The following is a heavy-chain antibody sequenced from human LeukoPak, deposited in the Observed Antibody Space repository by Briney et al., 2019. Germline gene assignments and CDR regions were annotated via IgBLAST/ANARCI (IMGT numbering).Heavy chain of an antibody. D-gene: IGHD4-17*01. CDR3: VLCMRATVTTSSIDY. CDR2: IYYSGST. V-gene: IGHV4-39*01. J-gene: IGHJ4*02. CDR1: GGSISSSSYY. Sequence: SETLSLTYTVSGGSISSSSYYWGWIRQPPGKGLEWIGSIYYSGSTYYNPSLKSRVTISVDTSKNQFSLKLSSVTAADTAVYYCVLCMRATVTTSSIDYWGQGTLVTVSS.